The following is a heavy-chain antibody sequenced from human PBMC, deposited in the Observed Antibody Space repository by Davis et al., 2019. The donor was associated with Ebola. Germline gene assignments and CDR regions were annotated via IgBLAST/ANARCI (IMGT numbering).Heavy chain of an antibody. V-gene: IGHV3-9*01. CDR3: VKDTSSIWFDV. J-gene: IGHJ3*01. CDR2: ISWNSDSI. CDR1: GFTFGDSA. Sequence: GGSLRLSCAGSGFTFGDSAMHWVRQAPGKGLEWVSGISWNSDSIVYADSVKGRFTISRDNSKNTLHLQMNSLRVEDTAIYYCVKDTSSIWFDVWGQGTTVTVSS. D-gene: IGHD6-13*01.